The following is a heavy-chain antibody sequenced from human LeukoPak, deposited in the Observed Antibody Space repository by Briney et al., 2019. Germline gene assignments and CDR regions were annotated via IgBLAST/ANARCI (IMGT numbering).Heavy chain of an antibody. Sequence: ASVKVSCKASGFIFSSSAVQWVRQARGQRLEWIGWIVVGSGNTNYAQTFQERVTITRDMSTSTAYMELSSLRSEDTAVYYCVADCYGDCIDWGQGTLVTVSS. V-gene: IGHV1-58*01. CDR2: IVVGSGNT. CDR3: VADCYGDCID. CDR1: GFIFSSSA. J-gene: IGHJ4*02. D-gene: IGHD4-17*01.